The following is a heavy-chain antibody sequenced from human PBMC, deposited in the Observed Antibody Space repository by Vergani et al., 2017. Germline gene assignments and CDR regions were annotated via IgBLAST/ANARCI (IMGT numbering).Heavy chain of an antibody. CDR1: GASSSSSTYY. J-gene: IGHJ6*03. CDR2: IYSSGTT. V-gene: IGHV4-39*01. Sequence: QLQLQESGPGLVKASETLSLTCTVSGASSSSSTYYWGWIRQSPGKGLEWIGTIYSSGTTYYNPSLKSRLTISVDTSKNQFSLKLSSVTAADTAVYYCARHKEQLVPGNYYYYYYMDVWGKGTTVTVSS. D-gene: IGHD6-13*01. CDR3: ARHKEQLVPGNYYYYYYMDV.